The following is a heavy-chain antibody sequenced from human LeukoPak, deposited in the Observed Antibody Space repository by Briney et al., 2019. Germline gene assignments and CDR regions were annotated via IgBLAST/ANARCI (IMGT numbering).Heavy chain of an antibody. CDR3: ARESGIAVAGTRAADPSFDY. CDR2: ISSSSSYI. Sequence: PGGSLRLSCAASGFTFSSYSMNWVRQAPGKGLEWVSSISSSSSYIYYADSVKGRFTISRDNAKNSLYLQMNSLRAEDTAVYYCARESGIAVAGTRAADPSFDYWGQGTLVTVSS. D-gene: IGHD6-19*01. J-gene: IGHJ4*02. CDR1: GFTFSSYS. V-gene: IGHV3-21*01.